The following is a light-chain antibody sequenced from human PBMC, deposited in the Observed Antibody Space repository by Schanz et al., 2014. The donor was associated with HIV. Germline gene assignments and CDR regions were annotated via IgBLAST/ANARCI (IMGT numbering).Light chain of an antibody. Sequence: EIVLTQSPATLSVSPGERATLSCRASQSVSSNLAWYQQKPGQAPRLLIYGASRRANGIPDRFSGSGSGTDFTLTINRLEPEDFAVYYCQQYGSSFGPGTKVEIK. CDR2: GAS. J-gene: IGKJ3*01. CDR3: QQYGSS. V-gene: IGKV3-20*01. CDR1: QSVSSN.